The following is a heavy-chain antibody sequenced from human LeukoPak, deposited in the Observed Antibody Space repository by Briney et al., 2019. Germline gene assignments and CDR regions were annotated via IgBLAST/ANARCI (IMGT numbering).Heavy chain of an antibody. CDR2: ISGSGGST. D-gene: IGHD1-26*01. V-gene: IGHV3-23*01. J-gene: IGHJ4*02. CDR1: GFTFSSYA. Sequence: SGGSLRLSCTASGFTFSSYAMSWVRQAPGEGLGWVSAISGSGGSTYSADSVKGRFTISRDNSKNTLYLQMNSLGAEDSAVYYCAKDGESGSYPDYWGQGTLVTVSS. CDR3: AKDGESGSYPDY.